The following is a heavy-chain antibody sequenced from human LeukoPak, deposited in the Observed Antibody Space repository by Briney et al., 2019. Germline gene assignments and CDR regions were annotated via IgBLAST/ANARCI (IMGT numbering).Heavy chain of an antibody. V-gene: IGHV3-21*03. CDR1: GFTFTTYS. D-gene: IGHD2-8*01. J-gene: IGHJ4*02. CDR2: ISGSSTFI. CDR3: ARAYTNGPFYFDY. Sequence: GGSLRLSCAASGFTFTTYSMNWVRQALGKGLEWVSSISGSSTFIYYADSVKGRFTISRDNAKNSMFMQMNSLRVEDTAVYYCARAYTNGPFYFDYWGQGVLVTVSP.